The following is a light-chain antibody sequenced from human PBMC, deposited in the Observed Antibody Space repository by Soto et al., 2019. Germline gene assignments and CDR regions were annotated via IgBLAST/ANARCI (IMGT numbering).Light chain of an antibody. CDR1: SSDVGNYNL. V-gene: IGLV2-23*02. J-gene: IGLJ1*01. Sequence: QSVLTQPASVSGSPGRSITISCTGTSSDVGNYNLVSWYQQHPGKAPNLMIYGVTKRPSGVSDRFSGSKSGNTASLTISGLQAEDEADYYCCSYAGTSTYLFGTGXKVTVL. CDR3: CSYAGTSTYL. CDR2: GVT.